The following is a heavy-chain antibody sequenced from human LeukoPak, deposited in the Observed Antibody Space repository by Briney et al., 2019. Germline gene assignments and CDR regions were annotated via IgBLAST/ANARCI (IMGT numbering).Heavy chain of an antibody. J-gene: IGHJ4*02. CDR2: IYYTGST. CDR3: ARSLTEGLAIFGVVIMIDY. V-gene: IGHV4-30-4*01. CDR1: GDSISDGDYY. D-gene: IGHD3-3*01. Sequence: PSQTLSLTCTVSGDSISDGDYYWSWIRQPPGKGLEWIGYIYYTGSTYYNPSLKSRVTISVDTSKNQFSLKLSSVTAADTAVYYCARSLTEGLAIFGVVIMIDYWGQGTLVTVSS.